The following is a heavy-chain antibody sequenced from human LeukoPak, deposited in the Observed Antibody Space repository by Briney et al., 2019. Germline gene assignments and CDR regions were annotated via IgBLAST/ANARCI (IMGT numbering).Heavy chain of an antibody. V-gene: IGHV1-18*01. CDR3: ARGEEVWFGEYRYYYYGMDV. D-gene: IGHD3-10*01. CDR1: GYTFTSYG. J-gene: IGHJ6*02. Sequence: ASVKVCCKASGYTFTSYGISWVRQAPGQGLEWMGWISAYNGNTNYAQKLQGRVTMTTDTSTSTAYMELRSLRSDDTAVYYCARGEEVWFGEYRYYYYGMDVWGQGTTVTVSS. CDR2: ISAYNGNT.